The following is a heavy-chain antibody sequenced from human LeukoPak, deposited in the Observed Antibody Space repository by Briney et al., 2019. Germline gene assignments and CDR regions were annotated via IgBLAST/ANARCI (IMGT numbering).Heavy chain of an antibody. D-gene: IGHD5-24*01. CDR2: INTNTGNP. CDR1: GYTFTSYA. Sequence: EASVKVSCKASGYTFTSYAMNWVRQAPGQGPEWMGWINTNTGNPTYAQGFTGRFVFSLDTSVSTAYLQISSLKAEDTAVYYCARGDGYNFWPPNDAFDIWGQGTMVTVSS. CDR3: ARGDGYNFWPPNDAFDI. J-gene: IGHJ3*02. V-gene: IGHV7-4-1*02.